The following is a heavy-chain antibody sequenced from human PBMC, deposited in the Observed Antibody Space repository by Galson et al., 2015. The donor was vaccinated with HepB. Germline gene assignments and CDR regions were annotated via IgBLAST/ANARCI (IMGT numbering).Heavy chain of an antibody. V-gene: IGHV3-21*01. CDR1: GFTFSSYS. CDR3: ARDHWAWGITMVRGLLFDL. J-gene: IGHJ2*01. CDR2: ISSSSSYI. Sequence: SLRLSCAASGFTFSSYSMNWVRQAPGKGLEWVSSISSSSSYIYYADSVKGRFTISRDNARNSLYLQMNSLRAEDTAVYYCARDHWAWGITMVRGLLFDLWGRGTLVTVSS. D-gene: IGHD3-10*01.